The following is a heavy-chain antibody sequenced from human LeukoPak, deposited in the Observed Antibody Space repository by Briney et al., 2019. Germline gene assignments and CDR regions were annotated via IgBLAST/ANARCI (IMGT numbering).Heavy chain of an antibody. J-gene: IGHJ5*02. CDR1: GDSVSSNSAA. CDR3: ARDWGENSGSLYNWFDP. V-gene: IGHV6-1*01. Sequence: SQTLSLTCAISGDSVSSNSAAWNWIRQSPSRGLEWLGRTYYRSKWYNDYAVSVKSRITINPDTSKNQFSLQLNSVTPEDTAVYYCARDWGENSGSLYNWFDPWGQGTLVTVSS. CDR2: TYYRSKWYN. D-gene: IGHD1-26*01.